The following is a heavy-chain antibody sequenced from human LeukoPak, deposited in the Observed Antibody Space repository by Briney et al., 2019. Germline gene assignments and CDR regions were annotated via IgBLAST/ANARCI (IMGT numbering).Heavy chain of an antibody. J-gene: IGHJ6*02. D-gene: IGHD2-15*01. CDR3: AIETTIAASRGLDV. Sequence: ASVKVSCKASGYTFTGYYMHWVRQAPGQGLEWMGWIDPDRGGTNYAQNFQGRVTMTRDTSISTAYMELTSLKSDDTAAYYCAIETTIAASRGLDVWGQGTTVTVSS. CDR2: IDPDRGGT. CDR1: GYTFTGYY. V-gene: IGHV1-2*02.